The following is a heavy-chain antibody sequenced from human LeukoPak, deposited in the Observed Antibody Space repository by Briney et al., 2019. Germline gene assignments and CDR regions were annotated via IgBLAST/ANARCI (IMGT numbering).Heavy chain of an antibody. V-gene: IGHV4-31*03. CDR3: ARSFLDGFRFDP. D-gene: IGHD3/OR15-3a*01. CDR2: IYYSGST. Sequence: SQTLSLICTVSGGSISSGGYYWSWIRQHPGKGLEWIGYIYYSGSTYYNPSLKSRVTISVDTSKNEFSLKLSSVTAADTAVYYCARSFLDGFRFDPRGQGTLVTVYS. CDR1: GGSISSGGYY. J-gene: IGHJ5*02.